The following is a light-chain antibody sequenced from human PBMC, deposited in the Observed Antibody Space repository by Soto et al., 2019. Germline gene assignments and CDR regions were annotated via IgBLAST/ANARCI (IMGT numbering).Light chain of an antibody. CDR1: QSVSSSY. V-gene: IGKV3-20*01. Sequence: IVLTHSPCTLSLSPGERATLSCRARQSVSSSYLAWYQQKPGQAPRLLIYGASSRATGIPDRFSGSGSGTDFTLTISRLEPEDVAVYYCQQYGSSTALTFGGGTKVEIK. J-gene: IGKJ4*01. CDR2: GAS. CDR3: QQYGSSTALT.